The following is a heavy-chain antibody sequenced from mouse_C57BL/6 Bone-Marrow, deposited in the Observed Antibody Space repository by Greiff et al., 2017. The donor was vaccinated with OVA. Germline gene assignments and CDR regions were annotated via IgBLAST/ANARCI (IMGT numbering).Heavy chain of an antibody. CDR2: IYPGDGDT. V-gene: IGHV1-80*01. D-gene: IGHD2-5*01. J-gene: IGHJ1*03. CDR1: GYAFSSYW. CDR3: ARGYYSNFYWYFDV. Sequence: VQLVESGAELVKPGASVKISCKASGYAFSSYWMNWVKQRPGKGLEWIGQIYPGDGDTNYNGKFKGKATLTADKSSSTAYMQLSSLTSEDSAVYFCARGYYSNFYWYFDVWGTGTTVTVSS.